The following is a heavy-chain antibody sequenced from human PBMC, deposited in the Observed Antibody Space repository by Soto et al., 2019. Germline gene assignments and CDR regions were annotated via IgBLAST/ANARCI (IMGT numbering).Heavy chain of an antibody. CDR2: ISYDGSNK. J-gene: IGHJ4*02. V-gene: IGHV3-30*18. D-gene: IGHD1-26*01. CDR3: AKELISGSYYGFDY. CDR1: GFTFSSYG. Sequence: PGGSLRLSCAASGFTFSSYGMHWVRQAPGKGLEWVAVISYDGSNKYYADSVKGRFTISRDNSKNTLYLQMNSLRAEDTAVYYCAKELISGSYYGFDYWGQGTLVTVSS.